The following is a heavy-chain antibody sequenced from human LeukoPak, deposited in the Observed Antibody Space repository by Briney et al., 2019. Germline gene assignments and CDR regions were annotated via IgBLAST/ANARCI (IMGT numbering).Heavy chain of an antibody. CDR2: IYYSGST. D-gene: IGHD2-2*01. CDR1: GGSISSYY. V-gene: IGHV4-59*01. CDR3: ARGAPGCSSTSCYGNDAFDI. Sequence: SETLSLTCTVSGGSISSYYWGWIRQPPGKGLEWIGYIYYSGSTNYNPSLKSRVTISVDTSKNQFSLKLSSVTAADTAVYYCARGAPGCSSTSCYGNDAFDIWGQGTMVTVSS. J-gene: IGHJ3*02.